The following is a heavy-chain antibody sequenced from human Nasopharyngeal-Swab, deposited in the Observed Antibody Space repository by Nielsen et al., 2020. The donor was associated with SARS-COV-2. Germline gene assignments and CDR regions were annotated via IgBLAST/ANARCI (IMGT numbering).Heavy chain of an antibody. CDR3: ARAGRVGDAYTGLDV. Sequence: SETLSLTCSVSGGSFNGFYWNWIRQAPGKGLEWIGEINHNERTNYNPSLKSRIAMLVDTCNNQVSLKVSSVSAGDTAVYYCARAGRVGDAYTGLDVWGQGTTVTVSS. J-gene: IGHJ6*02. CDR2: INHNERT. CDR1: GGSFNGFY. D-gene: IGHD5-24*01. V-gene: IGHV4-34*01.